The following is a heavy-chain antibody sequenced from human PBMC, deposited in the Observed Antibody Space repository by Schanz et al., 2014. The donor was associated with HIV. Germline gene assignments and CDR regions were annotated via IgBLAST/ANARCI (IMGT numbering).Heavy chain of an antibody. J-gene: IGHJ4*02. CDR2: INPIGGST. CDR1: GYTFTSHY. Sequence: QVQLVQSGAEVKKPGASVNLSCKASGYTFTSHYIHWVRQAPGQGFEWMAIINPIGGSTSYAQRLQGRVTMTADKSTSAAYMELSSLRSEDTAVYYCVRGVIYYDSGSYYNYFDYWGQGTLVTVSS. V-gene: IGHV1-46*01. D-gene: IGHD3-10*01. CDR3: VRGVIYYDSGSYYNYFDY.